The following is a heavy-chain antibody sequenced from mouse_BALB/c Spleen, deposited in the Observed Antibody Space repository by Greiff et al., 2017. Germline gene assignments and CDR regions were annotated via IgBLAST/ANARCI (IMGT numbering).Heavy chain of an antibody. Sequence: QVQLQQSGAELARPGASVKMSCKASGYTFTSYTMHWVKQRPGQGLEWIGYINPSSGYTNYNQKFKDKATLTADKSSSTAYMQLSSLTSEDSAVYYCARGRHGGTYYAMDYWGQGTSVTVSS. J-gene: IGHJ4*01. V-gene: IGHV1-4*01. CDR1: GYTFTSYT. CDR3: ARGRHGGTYYAMDY. CDR2: INPSSGYT. D-gene: IGHD2-14*01.